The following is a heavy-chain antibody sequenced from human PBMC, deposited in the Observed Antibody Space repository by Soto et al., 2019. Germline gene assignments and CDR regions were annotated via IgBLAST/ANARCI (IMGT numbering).Heavy chain of an antibody. CDR1: GFSLSTSGVG. CDR2: IYWNDDK. Sequence: QITLKESGPTLVKPTQTLTLTCTFSGFSLSTSGVGVGWIRQPPGKALEWLALIYWNDDKRYSPSLKSRLTITKDTSKNQVVLTMTNMDPVDTATYYCARGLSSSATLRSYYYYGMDVWGQGTTVTVS. V-gene: IGHV2-5*01. D-gene: IGHD6-13*01. J-gene: IGHJ6*02. CDR3: ARGLSSSATLRSYYYYGMDV.